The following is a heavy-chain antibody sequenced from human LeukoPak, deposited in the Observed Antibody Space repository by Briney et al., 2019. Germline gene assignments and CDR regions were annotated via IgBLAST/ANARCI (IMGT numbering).Heavy chain of an antibody. CDR2: IRYDGTNK. V-gene: IGHV3-30*02. CDR1: GFTFASYG. J-gene: IGHJ4*02. CDR3: TKNQGYCTGGGCYIDY. Sequence: GGSLRLSCAASGFTFASYGMHWVRHAPGKGLEWVALIRYDGTNKYYTDSVKGRFTISKDNSKNTLYLQMNSLRAEDTAVYYCTKNQGYCTGGGCYIDYWGQGTLVTVSS. D-gene: IGHD2-8*02.